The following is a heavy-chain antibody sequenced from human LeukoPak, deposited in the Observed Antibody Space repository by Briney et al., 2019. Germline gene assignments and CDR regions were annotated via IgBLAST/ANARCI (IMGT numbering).Heavy chain of an antibody. CDR2: IYSGGST. CDR1: GFTVSSNY. V-gene: IGHV3-66*01. Sequence: GGSLRLSCAASGFTVSSNYMSWVRQAPGKGLEWVSVIYSGGSTYYADSVKGRFTISRDNSKNTLYLQMNSLRAEDTAVYYCAKDDRYSYGHFDYWGQGTLVTVSS. D-gene: IGHD5-18*01. J-gene: IGHJ4*02. CDR3: AKDDRYSYGHFDY.